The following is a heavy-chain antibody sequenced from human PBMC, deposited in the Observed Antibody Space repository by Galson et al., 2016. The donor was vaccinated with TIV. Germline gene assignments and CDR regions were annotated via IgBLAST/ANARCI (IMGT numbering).Heavy chain of an antibody. CDR3: ARWRGRQSEFDS. CDR1: GFTLSSYW. V-gene: IGHV3-74*01. Sequence: SLRLSCAASGFTLSSYWKHWVRQAPGKGLEWISNIDRDGGITLYADSVKGRFTISRDNAENMLYLQMNSLGVEDTAVYFCARWRGRQSEFDSWGQGTLVTVSA. CDR2: IDRDGGIT. J-gene: IGHJ4*02. D-gene: IGHD5-24*01.